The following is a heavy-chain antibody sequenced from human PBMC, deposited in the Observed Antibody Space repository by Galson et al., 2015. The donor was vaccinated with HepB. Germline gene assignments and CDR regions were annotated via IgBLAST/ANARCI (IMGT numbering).Heavy chain of an antibody. CDR1: GDTFSSYA. CDR2: IIPILGIA. CDR3: AREGIAVVGRIDY. J-gene: IGHJ4*02. D-gene: IGHD6-19*01. Sequence: SVKVSCKASGDTFSSYAISWVRQAPGQGLEWMGRIIPILGIANYAQKFQGRVTITADKSTSTAYMELSSLRSEDTAVCYCAREGIAVVGRIDYWGQGTLVTVSS. V-gene: IGHV1-69*04.